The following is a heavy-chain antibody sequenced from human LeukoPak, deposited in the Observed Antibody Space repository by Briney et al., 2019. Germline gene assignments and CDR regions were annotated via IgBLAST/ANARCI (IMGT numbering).Heavy chain of an antibody. J-gene: IGHJ4*02. D-gene: IGHD3-10*01. CDR3: ARGSPYYYGSGSYRYFDY. V-gene: IGHV1-18*03. CDR2: ISAYNGNT. CDR1: GYTFTSYG. Sequence: ASVKVSCKASGYTFTSYGISWVRQAPGQGLEWMGWISAYNGNTNYAQKLQGRVTMTTDTSTSTAYMELSSLRSEDMAVYYCARGSPYYYGSGSYRYFDYWGQGTLVTVSS.